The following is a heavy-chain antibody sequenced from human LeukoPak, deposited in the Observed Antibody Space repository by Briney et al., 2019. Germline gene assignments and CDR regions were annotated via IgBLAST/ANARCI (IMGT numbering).Heavy chain of an antibody. CDR1: GYNFTSYW. D-gene: IGHD1-26*01. CDR2: IYPGDSDT. V-gene: IGHV5-51*01. J-gene: IGHJ3*02. Sequence: GESLEISCKGSGYNFTSYWIGWVRQVPGKGLEWMGIIYPGDSDTRYSPSFQGQVTISADKSISTAYLQWSSLKASDTAMYYCARADQDVVGANPGAFDIWGQGTMVTVSS. CDR3: ARADQDVVGANPGAFDI.